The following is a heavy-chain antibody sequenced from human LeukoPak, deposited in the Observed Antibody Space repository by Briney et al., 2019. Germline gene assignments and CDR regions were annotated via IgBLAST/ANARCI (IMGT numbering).Heavy chain of an antibody. CDR2: ISPYNGNT. V-gene: IGHV1-18*01. CDR3: ARGAGYSRKINAFDI. Sequence: ASVKVSCKASGYNFISYGISWVRQAPGQGLEWMGWISPYNGNTNYAQKLQGRVTMTTDTSTSTAYMELRSLRSDDTAVYYCARGAGYSRKINAFDIWGQGTMVTVSS. J-gene: IGHJ3*02. D-gene: IGHD6-13*01. CDR1: GYNFISYG.